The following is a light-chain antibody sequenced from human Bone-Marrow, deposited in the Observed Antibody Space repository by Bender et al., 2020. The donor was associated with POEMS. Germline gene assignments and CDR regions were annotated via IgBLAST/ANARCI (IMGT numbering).Light chain of an antibody. V-gene: IGLV2-23*02. Sequence: QSALTQPASVSGSPGQSITISCTGTSSDVGRYNSVSWYQQHPGKAPKLLIFEVSQRPSGVSNRFSGSKSGNTASLTVSGLQAEDEADYYCTSYADSASANWLFGGGTKLTVL. CDR1: SSDVGRYNS. J-gene: IGLJ3*02. CDR3: TSYADSASANWL. CDR2: EVS.